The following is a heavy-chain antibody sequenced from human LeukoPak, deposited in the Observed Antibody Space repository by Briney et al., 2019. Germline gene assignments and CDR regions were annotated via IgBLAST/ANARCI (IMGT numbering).Heavy chain of an antibody. CDR2: ISWDGGST. Sequence: PGGSLRLSCAASGFTFDDYAMHWVRQAPGKGLEWVSLISWDGGSTYYADSVKDRFTISRDNSKNSLYLQMNSLRAEDTALYYCAKDYCSSTSCYFDYWGQGTLVTVSS. CDR3: AKDYCSSTSCYFDY. V-gene: IGHV3-43D*04. CDR1: GFTFDDYA. J-gene: IGHJ4*02. D-gene: IGHD2-2*01.